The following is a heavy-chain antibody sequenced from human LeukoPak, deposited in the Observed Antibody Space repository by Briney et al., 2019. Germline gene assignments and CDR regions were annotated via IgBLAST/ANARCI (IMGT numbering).Heavy chain of an antibody. CDR2: IYYSGST. D-gene: IGHD3-10*01. Sequence: SETLSLTCTVSGGSISSYYWNWIRQPPGKGLERIVYIYYSGSTNYKPSLKSRVTISVDTSKNQFSENLTSVTAADTAVYYCARDGRGPTRESLDYWGQGTLVTVSS. CDR1: GGSISSYY. V-gene: IGHV4-59*01. J-gene: IGHJ4*02. CDR3: ARDGRGPTRESLDY.